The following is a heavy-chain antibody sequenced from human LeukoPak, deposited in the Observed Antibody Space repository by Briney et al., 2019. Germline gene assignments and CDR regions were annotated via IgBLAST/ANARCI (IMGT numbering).Heavy chain of an antibody. Sequence: SETLSLTCTVFGGSISSYYWSWIRQPPGKGLEWIGYIYYSGTTNYNPSLKSRVTISVDTSKNQFTLKLSSVTAADTAVYYCARGVYIAAAQYGYWGQGTLVTVSS. D-gene: IGHD6-13*01. CDR1: GGSISSYY. V-gene: IGHV4-59*01. CDR2: IYYSGTT. CDR3: ARGVYIAAAQYGY. J-gene: IGHJ4*02.